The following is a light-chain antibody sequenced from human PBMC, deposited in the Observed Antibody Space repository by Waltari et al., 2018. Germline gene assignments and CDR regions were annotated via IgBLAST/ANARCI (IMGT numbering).Light chain of an antibody. Sequence: QSALTQPAPVSGFPGQSDTNPCPGTRGYVGDHYLCPWYQQHPGKAPKLIIYEINKRPSGVSNRFSGSKSGKTASLTISGLQAEDEADYYCCSFTNSRNFDVFGTGTKVTVL. CDR3: CSFTNSRNFDV. V-gene: IGLV2-23*02. CDR1: RGYVGDHYL. J-gene: IGLJ1*01. CDR2: EIN.